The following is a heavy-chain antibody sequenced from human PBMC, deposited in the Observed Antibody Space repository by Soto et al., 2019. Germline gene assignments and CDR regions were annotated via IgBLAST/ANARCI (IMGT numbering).Heavy chain of an antibody. CDR1: GGTFSSYA. V-gene: IGHV1-69*12. D-gene: IGHD1-7*01. CDR3: ARLDRYNWNYKTNWFDP. CDR2: INPIFGSA. Sequence: QVQLVQSGAEVKKPGSSVKVSCKASGGTFSSYAINWVRQAPGQGLEWMGGINPIFGSANYAQKFQGRVTIFADESTNTAYMELSSVRSEDTSVYYCARLDRYNWNYKTNWFDPWGQGTLVTVSS. J-gene: IGHJ5*02.